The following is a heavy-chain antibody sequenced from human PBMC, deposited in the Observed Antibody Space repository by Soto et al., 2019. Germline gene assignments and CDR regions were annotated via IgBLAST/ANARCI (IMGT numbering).Heavy chain of an antibody. CDR1: GGTFSSYA. J-gene: IGHJ4*02. V-gene: IGHV1-69*06. CDR2: IIPIFGTA. D-gene: IGHD6-13*01. CDR3: ARDVIAAAGTGAFDY. Sequence: SVKVSCKASGGTFSSYAISWVRQAPGQGLEWMGGIIPIFGTANYAQKFQGRVTITADKSTSTAYMELSSLRSEDTAVYYCARDVIAAAGTGAFDYWGQGTLVIVSS.